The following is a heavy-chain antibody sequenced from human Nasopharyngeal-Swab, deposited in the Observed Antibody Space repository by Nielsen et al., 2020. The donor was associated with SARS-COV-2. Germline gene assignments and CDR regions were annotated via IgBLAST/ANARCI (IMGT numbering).Heavy chain of an antibody. J-gene: IGHJ6*02. CDR1: GGSFSGYY. CDR3: ARYCSSTSCSLGMDV. V-gene: IGHV4-34*01. D-gene: IGHD2-2*01. Sequence: SETLSLTCAVYGGSFSGYYWSWIRQPPGKGLEWIVDIYYSGSTNYNPSLKSRVTISVDTSKNQFSLKLSSVTAADTAVYYCARYCSSTSCSLGMDVWGQGTTVTVSS. CDR2: IYYSGST.